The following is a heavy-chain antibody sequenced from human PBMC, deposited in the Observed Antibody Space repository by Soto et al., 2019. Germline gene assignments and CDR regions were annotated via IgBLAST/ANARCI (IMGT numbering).Heavy chain of an antibody. D-gene: IGHD1-1*01. Sequence: EVQLLESGGDLVQPGGSPRLSCVASGFTFGSCGMNWVRQAPGKGLEWVAGVSPHGANTYYADSVRGRFIISRDDSRNTVSLDMNSLRGEDSAVYYCATEGAKTTWNFDYWGQGTVVTVSS. V-gene: IGHV3-23*01. CDR1: GFTFGSCG. J-gene: IGHJ4*02. CDR3: ATEGAKTTWNFDY. CDR2: VSPHGANT.